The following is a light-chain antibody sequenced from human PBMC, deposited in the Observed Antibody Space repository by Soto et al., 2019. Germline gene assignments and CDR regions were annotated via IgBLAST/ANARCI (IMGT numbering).Light chain of an antibody. Sequence: HSVLTQPASVSGSPGQSITISCTGTSSDVGSYNLVSWYQQHPGKAPKLMIYEGSKRPSGVSNRFSGSKSGNTASLTISGLQAEDAADYSCCSYAGSSTFYVFGTGTKLTVL. CDR2: EGS. J-gene: IGLJ1*01. CDR3: CSYAGSSTFYV. V-gene: IGLV2-23*03. CDR1: SSDVGSYNL.